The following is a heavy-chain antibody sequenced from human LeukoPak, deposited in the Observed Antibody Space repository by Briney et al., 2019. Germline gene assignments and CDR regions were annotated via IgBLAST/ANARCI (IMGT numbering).Heavy chain of an antibody. J-gene: IGHJ4*02. Sequence: ASVKVSCKASGFTFTSSAMPGVRQARGQRLEGIGWIVVGSGNTNYAQKFQERVTITRDMSTSTAYMELSSLRSEDTAVYYCAAGWVCSGGSCYYYFDYWGQGTLVTVSS. CDR3: AAGWVCSGGSCYYYFDY. D-gene: IGHD2-15*01. CDR1: GFTFTSSA. V-gene: IGHV1-58*02. CDR2: IVVGSGNT.